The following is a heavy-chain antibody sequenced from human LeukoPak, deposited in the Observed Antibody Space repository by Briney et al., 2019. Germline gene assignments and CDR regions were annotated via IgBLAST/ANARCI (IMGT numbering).Heavy chain of an antibody. CDR1: GFIVSSNY. J-gene: IGHJ3*02. D-gene: IGHD3-22*01. CDR3: AKSNGYGLIDI. V-gene: IGHV4-59*02. CDR2: IFYSGST. Sequence: GSLRLSCTASGFIVSSNYMTWVRQAPGKGLEWIGNIFYSGSTYYSPSLKSRVTISLDTSRNQFSLKLNSVTAADTAVYYCAKSNGYGLIDIWGQGTMVTVSS.